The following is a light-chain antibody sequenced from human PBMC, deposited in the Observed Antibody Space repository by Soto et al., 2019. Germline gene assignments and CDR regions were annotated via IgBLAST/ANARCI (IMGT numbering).Light chain of an antibody. Sequence: QSALTQPASVSGSPGQSITISCTGTSSDVGGYNYVSWYQQHPGKAPKLMIYEVRNRPSGVSNRFSGSKSGNTASLTISGLQAEDEADYYCSSYTRNSTLVFGGGTKLTVL. CDR3: SSYTRNSTLV. CDR2: EVR. CDR1: SSDVGGYNY. J-gene: IGLJ2*01. V-gene: IGLV2-14*01.